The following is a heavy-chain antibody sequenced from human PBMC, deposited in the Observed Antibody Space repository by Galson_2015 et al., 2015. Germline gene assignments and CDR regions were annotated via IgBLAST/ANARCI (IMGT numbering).Heavy chain of an antibody. CDR3: QKSWFGEPSYYYGMDV. Sequence: ETLSLTCAVSGGSISSRNWWSWVRQPPGKGLEWIGEIYHSGSTNYNPSLKSRVTMSVDKSKNQFSLKLRSVTAADTAVYYCQKSWFGEPSYYYGMDVWGQGTTVTVSS. V-gene: IGHV4-4*02. CDR1: GGSISSRNW. J-gene: IGHJ6*02. CDR2: IYHSGST. D-gene: IGHD3-10*01.